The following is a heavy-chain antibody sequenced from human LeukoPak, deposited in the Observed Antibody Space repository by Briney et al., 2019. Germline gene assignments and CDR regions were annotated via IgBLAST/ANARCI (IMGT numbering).Heavy chain of an antibody. CDR3: GRHSRGFSGYEYFFDY. J-gene: IGHJ4*02. V-gene: IGHV5-51*01. Sequence: GESLKISCKASGSRFSSHWVGWVRQMPGKGLEWMGMIYPGDSDTRYSPSFQGQVTISADKSLTTAYLQWSSLEASDTAMYYCGRHSRGFSGYEYFFDYWGQGALVTVSS. CDR2: IYPGDSDT. CDR1: GSRFSSHW. D-gene: IGHD5-12*01.